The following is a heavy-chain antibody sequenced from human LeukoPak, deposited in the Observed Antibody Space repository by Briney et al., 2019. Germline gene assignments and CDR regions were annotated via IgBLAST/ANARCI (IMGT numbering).Heavy chain of an antibody. CDR1: GYTFTDYY. J-gene: IGHJ4*02. CDR2: INPNSGAT. V-gene: IGHV1-2*02. D-gene: IGHD1-1*01. Sequence: ASVTVSCKASGYTFTDYYMHWVRQAPGQGLEWMGWINPNSGATLYAQKFQGRVTMTRDTSINTAYMELSSLRSDDTAVYYCTRAKRVIFDYWGQGTLVTGPS. CDR3: TRAKRVIFDY.